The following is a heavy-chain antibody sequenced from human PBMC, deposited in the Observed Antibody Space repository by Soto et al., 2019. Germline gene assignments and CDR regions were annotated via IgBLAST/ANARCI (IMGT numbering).Heavy chain of an antibody. CDR3: TIGSWSGEVFDI. D-gene: IGHD2-21*01. CDR2: IIPMLGIR. J-gene: IGHJ3*02. CDR1: GGTFSTYS. Sequence: QVQLVQSGAEVKKPGSSVKVSCKDSGGTFSTYSMFWVRQAPGQGLEWMGRIIPMLGIRNYAQRFQDRVTITADKSPATAHMELSSLISEGTALYYCTIGSWSGEVFDIWGQGTMVTVSS. V-gene: IGHV1-69*02.